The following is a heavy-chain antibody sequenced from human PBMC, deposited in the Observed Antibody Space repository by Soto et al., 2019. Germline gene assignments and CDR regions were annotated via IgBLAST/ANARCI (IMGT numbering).Heavy chain of an antibody. CDR2: INPSGGST. CDR1: GYTFTSYY. J-gene: IGHJ5*02. Sequence: ASVKVSCKASGYTFTSYYMHWVRQAPGQGLEWMGIINPSGGSTSYAQKFQGRVTMTRDTSTSTVYMELSSLRSEDTAVYYCAKSDAAAGTSSWFDPWGQGTLVTVSS. V-gene: IGHV1-46*01. CDR3: AKSDAAAGTSSWFDP. D-gene: IGHD6-13*01.